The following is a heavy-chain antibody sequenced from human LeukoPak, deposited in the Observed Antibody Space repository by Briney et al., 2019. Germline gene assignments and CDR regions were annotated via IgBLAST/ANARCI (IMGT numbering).Heavy chain of an antibody. D-gene: IGHD3-10*01. Sequence: ASVKVSCKASGYTFTSYAMNWVRQAPGQGLEWMGWINTNTGNPTYAQGFTGRFVFSLDTSVSTAYLQISSLKAEDTAVYYCARAPTMVRGVITHYYYYYMDVWGKGTTVTISS. J-gene: IGHJ6*03. CDR1: GYTFTSYA. CDR3: ARAPTMVRGVITHYYYYYMDV. CDR2: INTNTGNP. V-gene: IGHV7-4-1*02.